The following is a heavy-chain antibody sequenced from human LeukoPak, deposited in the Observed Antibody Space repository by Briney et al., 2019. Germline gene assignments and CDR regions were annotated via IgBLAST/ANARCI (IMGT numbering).Heavy chain of an antibody. CDR3: TTGLGGYYDYVWGSELFDY. V-gene: IGHV3-15*01. D-gene: IGHD3-16*01. CDR1: GFTFSNAW. Sequence: GGSLRLSCAASGFTFSNAWMSWVRQAPGKGLEWVGRIKSKTDGGTTDYAAPVKGRFTISRDDSKNTLYQQMNSLKTEDTAVYYCTTGLGGYYDYVWGSELFDYWGQGTLVTVSS. CDR2: IKSKTDGGTT. J-gene: IGHJ4*02.